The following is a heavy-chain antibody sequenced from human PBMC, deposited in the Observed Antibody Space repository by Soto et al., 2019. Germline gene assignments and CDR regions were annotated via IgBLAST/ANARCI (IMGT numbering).Heavy chain of an antibody. Sequence: SETLSLTCTVSGDSISSGNYYWGWIRQPPGKGLEWIGSIYYTGTTFYNPSLKSRVTISVDTSKNQFSLKLNSVTSADTAVYYCARHEGANWYIWFNPWGQGTPVTV. V-gene: IGHV4-39*01. J-gene: IGHJ5*02. D-gene: IGHD1-1*01. CDR2: IYYTGTT. CDR1: GDSISSGNYY. CDR3: ARHEGANWYIWFNP.